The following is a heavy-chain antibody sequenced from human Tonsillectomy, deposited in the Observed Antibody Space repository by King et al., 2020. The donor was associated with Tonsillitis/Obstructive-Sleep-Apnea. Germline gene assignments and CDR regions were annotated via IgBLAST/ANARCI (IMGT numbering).Heavy chain of an antibody. Sequence: MHWVRQAPGKGLEYVSAISRNGGRTYYADSVKGRFTISRDNSKYTLYIQMSSLRAEDTAEYYCVKDRARWLHRAIYDYWSQGTFVSVS. J-gene: IGHJ4*02. CDR2: ISRNGGRT. V-gene: IGHV3-64D*08. CDR3: VKDRARWLHRAIYDY. D-gene: IGHD5-24*01.